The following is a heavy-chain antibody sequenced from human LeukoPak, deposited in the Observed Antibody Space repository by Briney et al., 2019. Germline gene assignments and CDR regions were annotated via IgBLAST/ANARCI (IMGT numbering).Heavy chain of an antibody. D-gene: IGHD5-24*01. CDR1: GFSFSAYT. CDR2: ITSSSIYI. V-gene: IGHV3-21*01. J-gene: IGHJ4*02. Sequence: PGGSLRLSCTGSGFSFSAYTMNWVRQAPGKGLEWVSSITSSSIYIYSEDSVKGRFTISRDNRRHSLFLEMNSLRAEDTAVYYCVRVSGEENRRDGYNFPLDYWGQGTLVTVSS. CDR3: VRVSGEENRRDGYNFPLDY.